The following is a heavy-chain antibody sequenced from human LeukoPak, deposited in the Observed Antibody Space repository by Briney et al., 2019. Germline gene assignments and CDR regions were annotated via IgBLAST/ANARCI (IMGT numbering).Heavy chain of an antibody. CDR1: GFTFSTSA. J-gene: IGHJ5*02. Sequence: PGGSLRLSCAASGFTFSTSAMTWVRQAPGKGLEWVSSISTTVTNTYYADSVKGRFTISRDNSNNTVYLQMNSLTAEDTALYYCTKRAEFGGFDTWGQGTLVTVSS. CDR2: ISTTVTNT. D-gene: IGHD3-10*01. CDR3: TKRAEFGGFDT. V-gene: IGHV3-23*01.